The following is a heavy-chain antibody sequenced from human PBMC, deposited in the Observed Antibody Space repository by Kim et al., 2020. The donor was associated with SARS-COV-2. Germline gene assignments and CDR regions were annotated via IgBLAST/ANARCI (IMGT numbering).Heavy chain of an antibody. V-gene: IGHV1-69*13. CDR2: IIPIFGTA. J-gene: IGHJ4*02. CDR3: ARVLLWFGEFTNYFDY. CDR1: GGTFSSYA. Sequence: SVKVSCKASGGTFSSYAISWVRQAPGQGLEWMGGIIPIFGTANYAQKFQGRVTITADESTSTAYMELSSLRSEDTAVYYCARVLLWFGEFTNYFDYWGQGTLVTVSS. D-gene: IGHD3-10*01.